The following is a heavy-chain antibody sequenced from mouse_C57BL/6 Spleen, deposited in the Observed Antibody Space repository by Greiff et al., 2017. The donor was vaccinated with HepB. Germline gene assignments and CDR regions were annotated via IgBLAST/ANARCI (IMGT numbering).Heavy chain of an antibody. CDR1: GYTFTSYG. V-gene: IGHV1-81*01. Sequence: QVQLQQSGAELARPGASVKLSCKASGYTFTSYGISWVKQRTGQGLEWIGEIYPRSGNTYYNEKFKGKVTLTADKSSSTAYMELRSLTSEDSAVYFCARDGSEYIDVWGTGTTVTVSS. CDR2: IYPRSGNT. J-gene: IGHJ1*03. CDR3: ARDGSEYIDV.